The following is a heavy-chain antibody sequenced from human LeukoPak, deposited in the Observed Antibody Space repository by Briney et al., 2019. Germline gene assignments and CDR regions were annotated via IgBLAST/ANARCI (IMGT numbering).Heavy chain of an antibody. J-gene: IGHJ4*02. CDR1: GFIFSSYE. D-gene: IGHD6-6*01. Sequence: PGGSLRLSCAASGFIFSSYEMNWVRQAPGRGLECVSYISSSGNTIFYADSVKGRFTISRDNAKNSLYLQMNSLRAEDTAVYYCATGIAARPGGSFDYWGQGTLVTVSS. CDR3: ATGIAARPGGSFDY. CDR2: ISSSGNTI. V-gene: IGHV3-48*03.